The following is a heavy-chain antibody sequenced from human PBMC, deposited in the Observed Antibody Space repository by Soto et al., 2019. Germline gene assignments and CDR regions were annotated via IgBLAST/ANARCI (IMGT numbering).Heavy chain of an antibody. J-gene: IGHJ4*02. CDR1: GGSLSSYF. D-gene: IGHD3-22*01. CDR3: AREDHYYDSSGTLFDY. CDR2: IYNNGNT. Sequence: SETLSLTCTVSGGSLSSYFWSWIRQPPGKGLEWIGYIYNNGNTKYNPSLKSRVTISVDTSKNQFSLKLSSVTAADTAVYYCAREDHYYDSSGTLFDYWGQGTLVTVSS. V-gene: IGHV4-59*01.